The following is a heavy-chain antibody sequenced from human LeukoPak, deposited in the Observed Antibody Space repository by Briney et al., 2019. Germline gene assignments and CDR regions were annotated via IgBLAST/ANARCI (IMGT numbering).Heavy chain of an antibody. Sequence: PGGSLRLSCAASGFTFSSYGMHWVRQAPGKGLEWVAVIWYGGSNKYYADSVKGRFTISRDNSKNTLYLQMNSLRAEDTAVYYCAKDTTSRAFDIWGQGTMVTVSS. J-gene: IGHJ3*02. CDR2: IWYGGSNK. CDR3: AKDTTSRAFDI. CDR1: GFTFSSYG. D-gene: IGHD1-14*01. V-gene: IGHV3-30*02.